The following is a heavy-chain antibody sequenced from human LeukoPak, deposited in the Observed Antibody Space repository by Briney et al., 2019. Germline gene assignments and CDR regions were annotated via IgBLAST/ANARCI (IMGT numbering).Heavy chain of an antibody. V-gene: IGHV3-23*01. J-gene: IGHJ4*02. D-gene: IGHD3-10*01. Sequence: GGSLRLSCAASGFTFSNFAMSGVPQAPEKGLECVSLISANGGATYYADSAKGRFTISRDNSKSTLYLQMNSLRADDTAVYYCAKASGSPYYFDYWGQGTLVTVSS. CDR3: AKASGSPYYFDY. CDR1: GFTFSNFA. CDR2: ISANGGAT.